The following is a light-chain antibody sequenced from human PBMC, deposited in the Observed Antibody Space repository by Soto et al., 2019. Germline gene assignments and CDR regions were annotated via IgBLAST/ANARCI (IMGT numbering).Light chain of an antibody. CDR3: QHYNSYSEA. V-gene: IGKV1-5*01. Sequence: DIQMTQSPSTLSASVGDRVSISCRASQDISRWLDWYQQKPGKAPKLLIYDASSLESGVPSRFRGSGSGTEFTLTISSLQPDDFETYYCQHYNSYSEAFGQGTKVDIK. J-gene: IGKJ1*01. CDR2: DAS. CDR1: QDISRW.